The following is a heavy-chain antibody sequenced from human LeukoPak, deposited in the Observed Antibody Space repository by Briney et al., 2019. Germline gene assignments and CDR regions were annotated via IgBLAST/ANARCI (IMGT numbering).Heavy chain of an antibody. CDR1: GFTFSSYV. Sequence: PGGSLRLSCAASGFTFSSYVMSWVRQAPGKGLEWVSAITGSCDSTYYVDSVKDRFTISRDNSKNTLYLQMNSLRAEDTAVYYCAKGSAAARPYYFDCWGQGTLVTVSS. D-gene: IGHD6-13*01. CDR3: AKGSAAARPYYFDC. J-gene: IGHJ4*02. CDR2: ITGSCDST. V-gene: IGHV3-23*01.